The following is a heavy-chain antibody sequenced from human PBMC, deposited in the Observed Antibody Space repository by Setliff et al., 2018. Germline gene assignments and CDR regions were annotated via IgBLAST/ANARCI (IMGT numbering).Heavy chain of an antibody. CDR2: LDWDDDK. D-gene: IGHD6-6*01. CDR3: ARLPPLVQNNGASNHAFDV. CDR1: GFSLSPTETH. V-gene: IGHV2-70*04. J-gene: IGHJ3*01. Sequence: SGPPLVNPTQTLTLTCTFSGFSLSPTETHVSWIRQPPGKAPEWLARLDWDDDKFYNTSLRSLLTLSKDTSKNQVILTMTNMDPADTATYYCARLPPLVQNNGASNHAFDVWGPGAVCTVSS.